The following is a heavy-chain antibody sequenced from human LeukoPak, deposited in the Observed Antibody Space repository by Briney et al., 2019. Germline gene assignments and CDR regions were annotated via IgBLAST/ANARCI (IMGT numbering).Heavy chain of an antibody. V-gene: IGHV3-23*01. D-gene: IGHD3-22*01. CDR1: GITLTNYG. CDR2: ISDSGGRT. Sequence: GGSLRLSCAVSGITLTNYGMSWVRQAPGKGLEWVAGISDSGGRTKYADSVKGRFTVSRDNPKNTLYLQMSSLKTEDTAVYFCAKRGVVIRVILVGFHKEANYFDSWGQGALVTVSS. CDR3: AKRGVVIRVILVGFHKEANYFDS. J-gene: IGHJ4*02.